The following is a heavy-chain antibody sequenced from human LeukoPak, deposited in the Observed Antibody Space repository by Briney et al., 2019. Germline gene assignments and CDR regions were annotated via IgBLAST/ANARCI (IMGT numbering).Heavy chain of an antibody. V-gene: IGHV1-18*01. D-gene: IGHD3-10*01. CDR2: ISADKNQA. J-gene: IGHJ6*03. CDR1: GYNFTAYG. CDR3: ARVEVHPRRLFYYMDV. Sequence: ASVKVSCKASGYNFTAYGIGWVRQAPGQGLEWIGWISADKNQANYAQKFQDRVILTSDTSTNTAHMELRNLRSDDTAVYFCARVEVHPRRLFYYMDVWGKGTAVSISS.